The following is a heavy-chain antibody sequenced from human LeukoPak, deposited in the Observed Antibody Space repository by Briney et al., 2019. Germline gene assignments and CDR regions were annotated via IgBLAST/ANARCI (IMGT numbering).Heavy chain of an antibody. Sequence: PGGSLRLSCAASGFTFGDYAMSWVRQAPGKGLEWVGFIRSKAYGGTTEYAASVKGRFTISRDDSKSIAYLQMNSLKTEDTAVYYCTRDHMGYCSSTSCYGFYYYYYGMDVWGKGTTVTVSS. CDR3: TRDHMGYCSSTSCYGFYYYYYGMDV. CDR1: GFTFGDYA. CDR2: IRSKAYGGTT. D-gene: IGHD2-2*01. J-gene: IGHJ6*04. V-gene: IGHV3-49*04.